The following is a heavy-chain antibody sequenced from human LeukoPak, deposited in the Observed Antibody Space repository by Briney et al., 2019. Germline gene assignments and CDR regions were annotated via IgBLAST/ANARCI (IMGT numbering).Heavy chain of an antibody. Sequence: ASVKVSCKASEYTFTSYSTHWVRQAPGQGLEWMGMINPSGDSTKYAQKFQGRVIMTRDTSTSTVYMELGSLRSEDTAVYYCARDVVVVGTTPGYWGQGTLVIVSS. J-gene: IGHJ4*02. D-gene: IGHD2-15*01. V-gene: IGHV1-46*01. CDR2: INPSGDST. CDR3: ARDVVVVGTTPGY. CDR1: EYTFTSYS.